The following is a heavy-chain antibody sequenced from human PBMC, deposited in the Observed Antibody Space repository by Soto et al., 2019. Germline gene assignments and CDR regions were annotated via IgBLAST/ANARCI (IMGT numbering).Heavy chain of an antibody. D-gene: IGHD1-26*01. CDR1: GGSISSSSYY. Sequence: SLTCTVSGGSISSSSYYWGWIRQPPGKGLEWTGSIYYSGSTYYNPSLKSRVTISVDTSKNQFSLKLSSVTAADTAVYYCARLGGRYYGDNCWFDPWGQGTLVTVSS. J-gene: IGHJ5*02. V-gene: IGHV4-39*01. CDR2: IYYSGST. CDR3: ARLGGRYYGDNCWFDP.